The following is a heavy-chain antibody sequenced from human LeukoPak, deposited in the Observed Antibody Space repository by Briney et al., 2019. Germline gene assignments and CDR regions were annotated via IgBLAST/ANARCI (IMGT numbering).Heavy chain of an antibody. Sequence: SETLSLTCSVSGGSISRSGYHWGWIRPPPGKGLEWIGSVYYSGTTYYNPSLKRRVIISVDTSKNQFSLRLSSVTAADTAIYYWAREYSSSRYDYWGQGTPVSVSS. CDR2: VYYSGTT. V-gene: IGHV4-39*07. J-gene: IGHJ4*02. CDR1: GGSISRSGYH. D-gene: IGHD6-13*01. CDR3: AREYSSSRYDY.